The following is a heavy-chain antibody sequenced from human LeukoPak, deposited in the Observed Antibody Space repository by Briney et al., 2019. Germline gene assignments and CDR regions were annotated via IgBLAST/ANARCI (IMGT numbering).Heavy chain of an antibody. J-gene: IGHJ4*02. D-gene: IGHD2-2*01. CDR3: ARAMGYCSSTSCYPSDY. CDR2: ISAYNGNT. Sequence: GASVKVSCKASGYTFTSYGISWVRQAPGQGLEWMGWISAYNGNTNYAQKLQGRVTMTTDTSTSTAYMELRSLRSDDTAVYYCARAMGYCSSTSCYPSDYWGQGTLVTVSS. CDR1: GYTFTSYG. V-gene: IGHV1-18*01.